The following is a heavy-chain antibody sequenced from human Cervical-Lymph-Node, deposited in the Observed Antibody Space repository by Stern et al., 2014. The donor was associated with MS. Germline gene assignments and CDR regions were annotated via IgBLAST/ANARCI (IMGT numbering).Heavy chain of an antibody. J-gene: IGHJ4*02. D-gene: IGHD3-22*01. CDR1: GFSLSTSGVG. Sequence: QVTLKESDPTLVKPTQTLTLTCTFSGFSLSTSGVGVGWIRQPPGKALEWLALIYWDDDKRYSPSLKSRLTITKDTSKTQVVLTMTNMDPVDTATYYCARNRNYYDRSDLFDYWGQGTLVTVSS. V-gene: IGHV2-5*02. CDR2: IYWDDDK. CDR3: ARNRNYYDRSDLFDY.